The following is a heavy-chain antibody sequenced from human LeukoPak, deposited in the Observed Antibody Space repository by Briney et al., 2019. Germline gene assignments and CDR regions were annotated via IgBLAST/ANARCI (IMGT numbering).Heavy chain of an antibody. CDR3: ARASPVVAAGNWFDP. D-gene: IGHD2-15*01. CDR2: IYHGGST. V-gene: IGHV4-30-2*01. J-gene: IGHJ5*02. Sequence: SETLSLTCAVSGGSISSGGYSWSWIRQPPGKGLEWIGYIYHGGSTYYNPSLKSRVTISVDRSKNQFSLKLSSVTAADTAVYYCARASPVVAAGNWFDPWGQGTLVTVSS. CDR1: GGSISSGGYS.